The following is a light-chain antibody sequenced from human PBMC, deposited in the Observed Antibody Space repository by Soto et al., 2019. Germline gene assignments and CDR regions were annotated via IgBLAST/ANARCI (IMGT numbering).Light chain of an antibody. CDR2: EVS. CDR1: SSDVGSYNY. Sequence: QSALTQPASVSGSPGQSITISCTGTSSDVGSYNYVSWYQQHPGKAPKLMIYEVSDRPSGISSRFSGSKSGNTASLTISGLQTEDEADYYCSSYTTNYTYVFGTGTKLTVL. CDR3: SSYTTNYTYV. J-gene: IGLJ1*01. V-gene: IGLV2-14*01.